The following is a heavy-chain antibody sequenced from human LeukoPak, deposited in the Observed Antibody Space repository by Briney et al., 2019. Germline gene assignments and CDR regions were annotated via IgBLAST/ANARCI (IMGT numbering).Heavy chain of an antibody. CDR2: FDPVEGET. V-gene: IGHV1-24*01. J-gene: IGHJ6*03. CDR3: AREDLTSMDV. Sequence: ASVKVSCKVSGYTLTELSIHWVRQAPGTGLEWMGSFDPVEGETLFAQTLQGRVTATEDTSPDTAYLELRSLRSEDTAVYYCAREDLTSMDVWGKGTTVTVSS. CDR1: GYTLTELS. D-gene: IGHD3-9*01.